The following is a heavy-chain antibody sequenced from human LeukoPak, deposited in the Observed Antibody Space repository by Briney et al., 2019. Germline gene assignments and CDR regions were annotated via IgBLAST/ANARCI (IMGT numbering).Heavy chain of an antibody. CDR2: ISGSGGST. D-gene: IGHD6-13*01. CDR3: AKGIDPSPYSSSWNY. CDR1: GFTFSSYA. J-gene: IGHJ4*02. Sequence: GGSLRLSCAASGFTFSSYAMSWVRQAPGKGLEWVSAISGSGGSTYYADSVKGRFTISRDNSKNTLYLQMNSLRAEDTAVYYCAKGIDPSPYSSSWNYWGQGTLVTVSS. V-gene: IGHV3-23*01.